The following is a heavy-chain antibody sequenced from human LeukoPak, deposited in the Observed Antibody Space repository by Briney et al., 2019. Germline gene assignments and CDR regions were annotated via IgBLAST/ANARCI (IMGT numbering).Heavy chain of an antibody. D-gene: IGHD6-13*01. CDR1: GCRFTSYW. V-gene: IGHV5-51*01. CDR2: IYPGDSDT. Sequence: GAALQISCSGSGCRFTSYWIGWVRRLPGKGLEWMGIIYPGDSDTRYSPSFQGQVTISADKSISTAYLQWSSLKASDTAMYYCARLSSTGYSSSWYVNYFDYWGQGTLVTVSS. J-gene: IGHJ4*02. CDR3: ARLSSTGYSSSWYVNYFDY.